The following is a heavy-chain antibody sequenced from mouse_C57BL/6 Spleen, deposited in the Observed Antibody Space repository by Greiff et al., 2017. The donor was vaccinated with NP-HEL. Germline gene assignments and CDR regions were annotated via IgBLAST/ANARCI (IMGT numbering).Heavy chain of an antibody. CDR1: GYTFTDYY. CDR3: ARSLYDGYDY. D-gene: IGHD2-3*01. Sequence: EVQLQQSGPELVKPGASVKISCKASGYTFTDYYMNWVKQSHGKSLEWIGDINPNNGGTSYNQKFKGKATLTVDKSSSTAYMELRSLTSEDSAVYYCARSLYDGYDYWGQGTTLTVSS. J-gene: IGHJ2*01. V-gene: IGHV1-26*01. CDR2: INPNNGGT.